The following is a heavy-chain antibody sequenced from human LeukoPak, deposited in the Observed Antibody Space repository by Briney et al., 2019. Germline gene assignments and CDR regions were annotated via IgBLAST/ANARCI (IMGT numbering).Heavy chain of an antibody. V-gene: IGHV4-4*07. CDR1: GGSISSYY. CDR3: AREGQQLVLGAFDI. J-gene: IGHJ3*02. CDR2: IYTSGST. Sequence: SETLSLTCTVSGGSISSYYWSWIRQPAGKGLEWIGRIYTSGSTNYNPSLKSRVTMSVDTSKNQFSLKLSSVTAADTAVYYCAREGQQLVLGAFDIWGQGTMVTVSS. D-gene: IGHD6-13*01.